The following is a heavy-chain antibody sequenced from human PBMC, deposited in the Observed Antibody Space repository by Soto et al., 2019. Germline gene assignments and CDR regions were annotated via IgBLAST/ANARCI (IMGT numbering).Heavy chain of an antibody. CDR2: TIPALGKT. CDR3: ARGPFRPSAMDV. J-gene: IGHJ6*02. D-gene: IGHD3-10*01. Sequence: GASGRVDCKTSGDNFKKNVFTWVRQAPGQGLEWMGGTIPALGKTHYIEKFQGRVTITVDDATRTVYMEVRDLTAEDTAIYYCARGPFRPSAMDVWGQGTTVTVSS. V-gene: IGHV1-69*10. CDR1: GDNFKKNV.